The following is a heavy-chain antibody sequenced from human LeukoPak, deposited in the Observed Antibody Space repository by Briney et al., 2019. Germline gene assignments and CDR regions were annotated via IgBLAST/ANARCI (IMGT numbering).Heavy chain of an antibody. D-gene: IGHD3-22*01. Sequence: SETLSLTCTVSGGSISSSSYYWGWIRQPPGKGLEWIGSIYYSGSTYYNPSLKSRVTISVDTSKNQFSLKLSSVTAADTAVYYCARVGDSSGYRYPNDAFDIWGQGTMVTVSS. J-gene: IGHJ3*02. CDR1: GGSISSSSYY. V-gene: IGHV4-39*07. CDR2: IYYSGST. CDR3: ARVGDSSGYRYPNDAFDI.